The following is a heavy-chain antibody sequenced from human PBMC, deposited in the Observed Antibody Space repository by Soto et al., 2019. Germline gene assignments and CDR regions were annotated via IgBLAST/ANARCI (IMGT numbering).Heavy chain of an antibody. CDR1: GYTFTSYG. CDR2: ISVYNGNT. D-gene: IGHD6-19*01. J-gene: IGHJ4*02. CDR3: ATGRPYSSGWSDDFDY. Sequence: GASVKVSCKASGYTFTSYGISWVRQAPGQGLEWMGWISVYNGNTNYAQKLQGRVTMTTDASTSTAYMELRSLISDDTAVYYCATGRPYSSGWSDDFDYWGQGTLVTVSS. V-gene: IGHV1-18*01.